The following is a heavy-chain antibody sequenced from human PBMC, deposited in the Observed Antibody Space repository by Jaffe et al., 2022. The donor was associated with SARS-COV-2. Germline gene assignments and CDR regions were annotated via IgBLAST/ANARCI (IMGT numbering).Heavy chain of an antibody. D-gene: IGHD2-15*01. CDR1: GFTFSSYS. J-gene: IGHJ4*02. CDR3: ARMYSGEQEIDY. Sequence: EVQLVESGGGLVKPGGSLRLSCAASGFTFSSYSMNWVRQAPGKGLEWVSSISSSSSYIYYADSVKGRFTISRDNAKNSLYLQMNSLRAEDTAVYYCARMYSGEQEIDYWGQGTLVTVSS. V-gene: IGHV3-21*01. CDR2: ISSSSSYI.